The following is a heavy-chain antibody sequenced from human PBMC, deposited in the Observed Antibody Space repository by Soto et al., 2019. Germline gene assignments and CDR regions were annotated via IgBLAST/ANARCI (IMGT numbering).Heavy chain of an antibody. CDR1: GFTFTSSA. V-gene: IGHV1-58*02. J-gene: IGHJ3*02. CDR2: IVVGSGNT. Sequence: GASVKVSCKASGFTFTSSAMQWVRQARGQRLEWIGWIVVGSGNTNYAQKFQERVTITRDMSTSTANKKMSSLRSEDTAEYYSAAPSTIFGVVTNIGFAFDIWGKGKMVTVS. D-gene: IGHD3-3*01. CDR3: AAPSTIFGVVTNIGFAFDI.